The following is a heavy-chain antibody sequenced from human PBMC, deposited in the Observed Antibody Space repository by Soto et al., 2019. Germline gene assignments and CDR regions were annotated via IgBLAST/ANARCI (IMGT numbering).Heavy chain of an antibody. D-gene: IGHD1-26*01. Sequence: PSETLSLTCAVSGGSSSSSNWWSFFRQPPGKGLEWIGEIYHSGSTNYNPSLKSRVTISVDKSKNQFSLKLSSVTAADTAVYYCARDQIVGATRGFYYWGQGTLVTVSS. V-gene: IGHV4-4*02. CDR3: ARDQIVGATRGFYY. CDR1: GGSSSSSNW. CDR2: IYHSGST. J-gene: IGHJ4*02.